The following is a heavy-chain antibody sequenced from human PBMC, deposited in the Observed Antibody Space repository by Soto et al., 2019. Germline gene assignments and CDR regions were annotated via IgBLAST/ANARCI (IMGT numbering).Heavy chain of an antibody. J-gene: IGHJ5*02. Sequence: EVQLVETGGGLIQPGGSLRLSCAASGFTVSSNYMSWVRQAPGKGLEWVSLIYSGGDTYYPDSVKGRFTISRDNSKNTLYLQMNTLRAEDTAVYYCAREDWFDAWGQGTLVTVSS. CDR3: AREDWFDA. V-gene: IGHV3-53*02. CDR1: GFTVSSNY. CDR2: IYSGGDT.